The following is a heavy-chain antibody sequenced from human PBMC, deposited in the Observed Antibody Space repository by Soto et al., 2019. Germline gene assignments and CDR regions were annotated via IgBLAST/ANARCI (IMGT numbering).Heavy chain of an antibody. Sequence: GGSLRLSCAASGFTFSSYSMNWVRQAPGKGLEWVSSISSSSSYIYYADSVKGRFTISRDNAKNSLYLQMNSLRAEDTAVYYCARGYDFWSDYPLQGSIYSDYWGQGTLVTVSS. CDR3: ARGYDFWSDYPLQGSIYSDY. CDR2: ISSSSSYI. J-gene: IGHJ4*02. D-gene: IGHD3-3*01. V-gene: IGHV3-21*01. CDR1: GFTFSSYS.